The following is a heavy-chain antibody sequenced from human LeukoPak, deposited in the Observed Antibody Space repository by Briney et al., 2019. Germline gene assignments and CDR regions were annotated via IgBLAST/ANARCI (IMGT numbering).Heavy chain of an antibody. D-gene: IGHD3/OR15-3a*01. Sequence: GGSLRLSCIASGFTFSSSEMNRVRQAPGKGLEWVSYISDSGTTKYYADSVRGRFTISRDNAKNSLYLQMNSLRAEDTSVYYCARDYDLSSGAMDVWGKGTTVTVSS. CDR2: ISDSGTTK. J-gene: IGHJ6*04. CDR3: ARDYDLSSGAMDV. V-gene: IGHV3-48*03. CDR1: GFTFSSSE.